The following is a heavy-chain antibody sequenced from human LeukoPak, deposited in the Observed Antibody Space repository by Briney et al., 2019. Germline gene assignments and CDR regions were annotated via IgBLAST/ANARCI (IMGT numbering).Heavy chain of an antibody. V-gene: IGHV3-23*01. CDR2: INYSGGSA. CDR1: GFTFSSYA. CDR3: ATRVVIPYYFDY. J-gene: IGHJ4*02. D-gene: IGHD3-3*01. Sequence: PGGPLRLSCTASGFTFSSYAMNWVRRAPGKGLEWVSAINYSGGSAYYADSVKGRFTISRDNSKNTLYLQMNSLRADDTAVYYCATRVVIPYYFDYWGQGTLVTVSS.